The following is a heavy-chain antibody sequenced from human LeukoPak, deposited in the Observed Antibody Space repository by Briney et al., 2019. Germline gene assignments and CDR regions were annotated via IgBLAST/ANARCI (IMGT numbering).Heavy chain of an antibody. Sequence: RSSETLSLTCAVYGGSLNGHYWSWIRQPPGKGLEWIGEGSESGGTKFNPSLKSRVTISADTSKNQFSQKLSSVTAADTAVYYCAKNGQSGFSFDPWGQGTLVTVSS. V-gene: IGHV4-34*01. J-gene: IGHJ5*02. CDR1: GGSLNGHY. CDR2: GSESGGT. CDR3: AKNGQSGFSFDP. D-gene: IGHD3-3*01.